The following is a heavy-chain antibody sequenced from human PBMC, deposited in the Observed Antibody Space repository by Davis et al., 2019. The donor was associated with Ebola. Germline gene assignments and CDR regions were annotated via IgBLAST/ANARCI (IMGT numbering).Heavy chain of an antibody. D-gene: IGHD6-13*01. Sequence: SETLSLTCPLSAGSISSYYWSWIRQPPGKGLEWIGYIYYSGSTHYNPSLKSPVTISVDTSKNQFSLRLNSVTAADTAVYYCAGSSSSWFWYFDLWGPGTLVTVSS. J-gene: IGHJ2*01. V-gene: IGHV4-59*01. CDR3: AGSSSSWFWYFDL. CDR1: AGSISSYY. CDR2: IYYSGST.